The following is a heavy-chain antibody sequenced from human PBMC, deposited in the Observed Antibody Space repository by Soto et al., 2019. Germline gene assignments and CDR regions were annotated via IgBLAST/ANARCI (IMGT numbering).Heavy chain of an antibody. V-gene: IGHV4-30-4*01. D-gene: IGHD4-17*01. CDR2: ISYSGTT. CDR3: ATMGTPVTGLYYFDY. CDR1: GGSISSGNYY. J-gene: IGHJ4*02. Sequence: QVQLQESGPGLVKPSQTLSLTCTVSGGSISSGNYYWSWIRQPPGKVLEWIGFISYSGTTHYSASLMSRVSXXXDXSKNQFSLDLSSVTAADTAVYYCATMGTPVTGLYYFDYWGQGTLVTVSS.